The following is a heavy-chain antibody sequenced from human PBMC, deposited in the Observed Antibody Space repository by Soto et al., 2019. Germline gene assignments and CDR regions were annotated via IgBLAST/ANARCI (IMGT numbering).Heavy chain of an antibody. CDR2: ISYDGISK. CDR3: AKDGYLDTYYFDY. Sequence: GGSLRLSCAASGFTFSSYAMHWVRQAPGKGLEWVAVISYDGISKHYADPVKGRFSISRDDSENTLYVQMSSLRAEDTAVYYCAKDGYLDTYYFDYWGQGTLVTVSS. CDR1: GFTFSSYA. D-gene: IGHD3-9*01. V-gene: IGHV3-30-3*01. J-gene: IGHJ4*02.